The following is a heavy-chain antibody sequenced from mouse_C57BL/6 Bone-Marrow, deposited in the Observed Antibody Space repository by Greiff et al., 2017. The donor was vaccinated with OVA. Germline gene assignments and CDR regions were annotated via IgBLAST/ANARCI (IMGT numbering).Heavy chain of an antibody. D-gene: IGHD1-1*01. Sequence: VQLQQSGAELVRPGTSVKLSCKASGYTFTSYWMHWVKQRPGQGLEWIGVIDPSDSYTNYNQKFKGKATLTVDTSSSTAYMQLSSLTSEDSAVYYCARSGTTVVAHYAMDYWGQGTSVTVSS. CDR3: ARSGTTVVAHYAMDY. J-gene: IGHJ4*01. V-gene: IGHV1-59*01. CDR2: IDPSDSYT. CDR1: GYTFTSYW.